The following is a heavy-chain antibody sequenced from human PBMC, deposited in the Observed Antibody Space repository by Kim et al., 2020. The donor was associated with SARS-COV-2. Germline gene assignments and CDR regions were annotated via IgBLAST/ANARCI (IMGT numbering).Heavy chain of an antibody. Sequence: GGSLRLSCAASGFTFNNYWMFWVRQPPGKGLVWVSQINQDGSSTTYADSVKGRFTISRDNAKSTLFLQMNSLRVEDTAVYYWVRDYYGVDYWGRGSLVT. J-gene: IGHJ4*02. CDR1: GFTFNNYW. V-gene: IGHV3-74*01. D-gene: IGHD3-10*01. CDR2: INQDGSST. CDR3: VRDYYGVDY.